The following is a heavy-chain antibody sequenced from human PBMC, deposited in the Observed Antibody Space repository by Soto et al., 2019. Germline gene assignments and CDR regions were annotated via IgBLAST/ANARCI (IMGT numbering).Heavy chain of an antibody. V-gene: IGHV3-30-3*01. CDR3: ARDRSIAVAGTDIDY. CDR1: GFTFSSYA. CDR2: MSYDGSNK. Sequence: QVQLVESGGGVVQPGRSLRLSCAASGFTFSSYAMHWVRQAPGKGLEWVAVMSYDGSNKYYADSVNGRFTISRDNSKNTLYLQMNSLRAEDTAVYYCARDRSIAVAGTDIDYWGQGTLVTVSS. J-gene: IGHJ4*02. D-gene: IGHD6-19*01.